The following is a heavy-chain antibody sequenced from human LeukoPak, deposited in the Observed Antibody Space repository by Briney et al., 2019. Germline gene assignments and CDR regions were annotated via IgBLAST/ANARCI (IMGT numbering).Heavy chain of an antibody. V-gene: IGHV3-48*01. CDR1: GFTFSSYS. D-gene: IGHD3-22*01. Sequence: GGSLRLSCAASGFTFSSYSMNWVRQAPGKGLEWVSYISSSSSTIYYADSVKGRFTISRDNAKNSLYLQMNSLRAEDTAVYYCARTPRSVYYDSSGYYYDSALSAFDIWGQGTMVTVSS. CDR2: ISSSSSTI. CDR3: ARTPRSVYYDSSGYYYDSALSAFDI. J-gene: IGHJ3*02.